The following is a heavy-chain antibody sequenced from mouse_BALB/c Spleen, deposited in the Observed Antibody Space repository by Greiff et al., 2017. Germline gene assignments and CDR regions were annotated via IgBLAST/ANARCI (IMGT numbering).Heavy chain of an antibody. J-gene: IGHJ3*01. CDR1: GFSLTSYG. V-gene: IGHV2-2*02. Sequence: VKVVESGPGLVQPSQSLSITCTVSGFSLTSYGVHWVRQSPGKGLEWLGVIWSGGSTDYNAAFISRLSISKDNSKSQVFFKMNSLQANDTAIYYCARKGSSYWGQGTLVTVSA. CDR2: IWSGGST. CDR3: ARKGSSY.